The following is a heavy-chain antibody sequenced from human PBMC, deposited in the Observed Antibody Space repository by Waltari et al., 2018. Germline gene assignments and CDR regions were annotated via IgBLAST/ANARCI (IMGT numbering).Heavy chain of an antibody. D-gene: IGHD2-15*01. CDR1: W. CDR3: ARDRGRGIYLDT. CDR2: VQYTGRS. V-gene: IGHV4-4*02. J-gene: IGHJ5*02. Sequence: WWSWVRQSPQKGLEWIGQVQYTGRSNYNPSFASRVTVSIDTSNNQFTLKLTSATPADTAMYYCARDRGRGIYLDTWGPGMQVTVSP.